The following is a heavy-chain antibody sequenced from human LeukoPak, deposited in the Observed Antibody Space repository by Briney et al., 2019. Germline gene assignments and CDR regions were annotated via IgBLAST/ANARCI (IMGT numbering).Heavy chain of an antibody. CDR1: GFTFSSYA. D-gene: IGHD6-19*01. V-gene: IGHV3-23*01. J-gene: IGHJ4*02. Sequence: GGSLRLSCAASGFTFSSYAMSWVRQAPGKGLEWVSAISGSGGSTYYADSVKGRFTISRDTSKNTLYLQMNSLRAEDTAVYYCAKDPDGWLVTYWGQGTLVTVSS. CDR2: ISGSGGST. CDR3: AKDPDGWLVTY.